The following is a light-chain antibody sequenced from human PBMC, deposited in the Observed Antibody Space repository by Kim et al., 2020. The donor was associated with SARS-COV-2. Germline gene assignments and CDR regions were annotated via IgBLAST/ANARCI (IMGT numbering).Light chain of an antibody. CDR3: QQDGRSDPMYN. V-gene: IGKV3-20*01. J-gene: IGKJ2*01. CDR2: GAS. Sequence: EIVLTQSPGTLSLSPGERATLSCRASQSVSSSYLAWYQQKPGQAPRLLIYGASSSATGIPDRFSGSWSGTDFTLTMSRLEPEDFAVYYCQQDGRSDPMYNCGQGTKLEIK. CDR1: QSVSSSY.